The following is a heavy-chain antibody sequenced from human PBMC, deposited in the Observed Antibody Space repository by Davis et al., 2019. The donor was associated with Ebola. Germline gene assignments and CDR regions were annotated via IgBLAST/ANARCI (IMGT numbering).Heavy chain of an antibody. CDR2: IYYSGST. V-gene: IGHV4-59*12. J-gene: IGHJ3*02. D-gene: IGHD3-3*01. Sequence: SETLSLSCTASGVSITSYYLSWVRQPPGKGLEWIGYIYYSGSTDYNPSFKSRFTISVDKSKNQFSLKLSSVTAADTAVYYCARFLAVVISNGFDIWGQGTMVTVSS. CDR1: GVSITSYY. CDR3: ARFLAVVISNGFDI.